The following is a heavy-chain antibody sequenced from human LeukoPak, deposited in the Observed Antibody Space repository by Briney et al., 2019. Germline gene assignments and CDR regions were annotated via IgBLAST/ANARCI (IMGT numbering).Heavy chain of an antibody. CDR2: ISGSGGST. Sequence: GGSLRLSCAASGFTFSSYAMSWVRQAPGKGLEWVSAISGSGGSTYYADSVKGRFTIPRDNSKNTLYLQMNSLRAEDTAVYYCATSTTVTTPGSFDYWGQGTLVTVSS. CDR1: GFTFSSYA. J-gene: IGHJ4*02. D-gene: IGHD4-17*01. V-gene: IGHV3-23*01. CDR3: ATSTTVTTPGSFDY.